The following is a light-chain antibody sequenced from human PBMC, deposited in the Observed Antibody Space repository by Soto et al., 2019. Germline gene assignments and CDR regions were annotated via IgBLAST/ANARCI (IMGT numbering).Light chain of an antibody. CDR1: QGIGSN. CDR2: DAS. J-gene: IGKJ4*01. Sequence: AIPLTQSPSSLSASVGDRGTITCRASQGIGSNLDWYHQKPGKAPKVLIYDASTLESRVPSRFSGSQSGTDFTLTISSLQPEDFETYYCQQFTYVPVAFGGGTKVEI. CDR3: QQFTYVPVA. V-gene: IGKV1D-13*01.